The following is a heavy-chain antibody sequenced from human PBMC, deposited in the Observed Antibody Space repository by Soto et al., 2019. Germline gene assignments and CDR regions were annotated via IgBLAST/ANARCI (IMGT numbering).Heavy chain of an antibody. D-gene: IGHD2-15*01. V-gene: IGHV3-30*18. Sequence: PXVSLRLSFAASGFTFSSYGMHGVRQAPGKGLEWVAVISYDGSNKYYADSVKGRFTISRDNSKNTLYLQMNSLRAEDTAVYYCAKGYCSGGSCPRAGDWFDPWGQGTLVTVSS. J-gene: IGHJ5*02. CDR3: AKGYCSGGSCPRAGDWFDP. CDR1: GFTFSSYG. CDR2: ISYDGSNK.